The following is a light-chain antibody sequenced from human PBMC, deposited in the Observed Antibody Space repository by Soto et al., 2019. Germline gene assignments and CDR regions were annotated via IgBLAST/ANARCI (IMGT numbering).Light chain of an antibody. CDR1: QSVGTH. CDR3: QQYNNSPRT. V-gene: IGKV3-15*01. Sequence: EIVMTQSPATLSVSPGERATLSCRASQSVGTHLAWYQQKPGQAPRLLLYGASTRATGIPARFSGSGSGTEFTLTISSLQSEDFAVYCCQQYNNSPRTFGQGTKVEIK. J-gene: IGKJ1*01. CDR2: GAS.